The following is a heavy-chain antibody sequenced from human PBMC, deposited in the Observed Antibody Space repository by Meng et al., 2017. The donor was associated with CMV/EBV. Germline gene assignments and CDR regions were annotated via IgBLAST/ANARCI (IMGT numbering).Heavy chain of an antibody. D-gene: IGHD2-2*01. Sequence: SVKVSCKASGGTFSSYAISWVRQAPGQGLEWMGGIIPIFGTANYAQKFQGRVTITTDESTSTAYMELSSLRSEDTAVYYCARETRYCSSTSCLYGVDYRGQGTLVTVSS. V-gene: IGHV1-69*05. CDR3: ARETRYCSSTSCLYGVDY. J-gene: IGHJ4*02. CDR2: IIPIFGTA. CDR1: GGTFSSYA.